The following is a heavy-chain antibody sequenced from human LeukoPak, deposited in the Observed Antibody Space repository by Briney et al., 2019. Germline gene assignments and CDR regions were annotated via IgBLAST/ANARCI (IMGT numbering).Heavy chain of an antibody. J-gene: IGHJ4*02. D-gene: IGHD5-24*01. Sequence: SQTLSLTCTVSGGSISSGGYYWSWIRQHPGKGLEWIGYIYYSGTTNYNPSLKSRVSISIDTSKNQFSLKLSSVTAADTAVYYCARVSRDGYNLDKFYFDYWGQGTLVTVSS. CDR3: ARVSRDGYNLDKFYFDY. CDR1: GGSISSGGYY. V-gene: IGHV4-31*03. CDR2: IYYSGTT.